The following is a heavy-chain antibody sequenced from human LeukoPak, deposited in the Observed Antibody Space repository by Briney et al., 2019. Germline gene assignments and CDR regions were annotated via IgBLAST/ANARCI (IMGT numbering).Heavy chain of an antibody. V-gene: IGHV4-34*01. D-gene: IGHD6-19*01. CDR1: GGSFSGYY. CDR3: ARAPEFSSGWLLDC. Sequence: SETLSLTCAVYGGSFSGYYWSWIRQPPGKGLEWIGEINHSGSTNYNPSLKSRVTISVDTSKNQFSLKVTSVSAADTGVYYCARAPEFSSGWLLDCWGQGSLVTVSS. J-gene: IGHJ4*02. CDR2: INHSGST.